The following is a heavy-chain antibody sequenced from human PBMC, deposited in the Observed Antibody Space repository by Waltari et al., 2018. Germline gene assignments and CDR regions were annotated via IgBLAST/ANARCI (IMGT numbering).Heavy chain of an antibody. Sequence: QVQLQESGPGLVKPSQTLSLTCTVSGGSISSGGYYWSWIRQHPGKGLEWIGYIDHSGSTYNNPSLKSRVTISVDRAKNQFSLKLSSVTAADTAVYYCASTRSQYSSSWYDYWGQGTLVTVSS. CDR3: ASTRSQYSSSWYDY. V-gene: IGHV4-31*03. J-gene: IGHJ4*02. D-gene: IGHD6-13*01. CDR1: GGSISSGGYY. CDR2: IDHSGST.